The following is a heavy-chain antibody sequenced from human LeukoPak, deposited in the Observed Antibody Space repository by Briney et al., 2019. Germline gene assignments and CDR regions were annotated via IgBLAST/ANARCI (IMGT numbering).Heavy chain of an antibody. V-gene: IGHV4-59*01. CDR3: ARGNSGPEF. CDR1: GDSINGYY. D-gene: IGHD1-1*01. Sequence: SETLSLTCTVSGDSINGYYWSWLRQSPGRGLEWIGYIHYTGTANYHPSLLSRVTISIDTSKSQFSLHLRSVPTADTAIYFCARGNSGPEFWGQGSLVTVSS. J-gene: IGHJ4*02. CDR2: IHYTGTA.